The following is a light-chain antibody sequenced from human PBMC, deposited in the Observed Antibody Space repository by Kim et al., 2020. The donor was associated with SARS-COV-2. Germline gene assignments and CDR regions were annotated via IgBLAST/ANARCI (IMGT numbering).Light chain of an antibody. V-gene: IGLV2-14*04. Sequence: GQPIPISCTGTSRDVGGYNYVSWYQQHPGKAPNLMIYDVSKRPSGVSNRFSGSKSGNTASLTISGLQAEDEADYYCSSYTSSNTLVFGRGTQLTVL. CDR1: SRDVGGYNY. CDR2: DVS. CDR3: SSYTSSNTLV. J-gene: IGLJ2*01.